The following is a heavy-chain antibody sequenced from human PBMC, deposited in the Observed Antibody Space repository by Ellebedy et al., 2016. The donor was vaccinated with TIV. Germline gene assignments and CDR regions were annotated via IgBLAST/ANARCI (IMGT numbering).Heavy chain of an antibody. D-gene: IGHD2/OR15-2a*01. V-gene: IGHV5-51*01. CDR1: GYSFTSYW. Sequence: TVSCKGSGYSFTSYWIGWVRHMPGKCLEWMGIIYPGDSDTRYSPSFQGQVTISADKSISTAYLQWSSLKASDTAMYYCARDFSFDYWGQGTLVTVST. CDR3: ARDFSFDY. CDR2: IYPGDSDT. J-gene: IGHJ4*02.